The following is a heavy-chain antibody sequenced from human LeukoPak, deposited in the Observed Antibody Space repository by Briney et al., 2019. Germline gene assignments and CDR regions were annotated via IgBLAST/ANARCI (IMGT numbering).Heavy chain of an antibody. V-gene: IGHV4-34*01. J-gene: IGHJ4*02. CDR1: GGSFSGYY. CDR3: ARAEVLMVRAFHPFDY. Sequence: SETLSLTCAVYGGSFSGYYWSWIRQPPGKGLEWIGEINHSGSTNYNPSLKSRVTISVGTSKNQFSLKLSSVTAADTAVYYCARAEVLMVRAFHPFDYWGQGTLVTVSS. D-gene: IGHD3-10*01. CDR2: INHSGST.